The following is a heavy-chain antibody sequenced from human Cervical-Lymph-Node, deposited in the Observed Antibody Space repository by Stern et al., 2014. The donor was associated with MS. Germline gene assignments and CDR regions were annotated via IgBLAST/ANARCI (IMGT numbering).Heavy chain of an antibody. D-gene: IGHD3-16*01. CDR3: AKDRELWVVTFDS. CDR1: GFTFSDYA. J-gene: IGHJ4*02. CDR2: ISLSGGST. V-gene: IGHV3-23*04. Sequence: VQLVQSGGGLVQPGGSLRLSCAASGFTFSDYAMSWVRQDPGKGQEWVSAISLSGGSTFYSVSVQGRFTTSRDNSKNTLYLQMNSLRAEDTAVYYCAKDRELWVVTFDSWGQGTLVTVSS.